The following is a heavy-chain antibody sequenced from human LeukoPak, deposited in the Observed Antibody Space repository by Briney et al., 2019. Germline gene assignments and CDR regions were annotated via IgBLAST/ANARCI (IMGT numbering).Heavy chain of an antibody. D-gene: IGHD6-19*01. CDR3: ARGEMGIAVAGTRVPAFDY. CDR1: GYTFTTYY. Sequence: PVASVKVSCKASGYTFTTYYMHWVRQATGQGLEWMGWMNPNSGNTGYAQKFQGRVTITRNTSISTAYMELSSLRSEDTAAYYCARGEMGIAVAGTRVPAFDYWGQGTLVTVSS. J-gene: IGHJ4*02. V-gene: IGHV1-8*03. CDR2: MNPNSGNT.